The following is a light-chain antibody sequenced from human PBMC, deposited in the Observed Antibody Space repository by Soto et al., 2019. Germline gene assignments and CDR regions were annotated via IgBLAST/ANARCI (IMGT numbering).Light chain of an antibody. CDR1: SSNIGTGFD. CDR2: DNS. Sequence: QSVLTQPPSVSGAPGQRVTISCTGNSSNIGTGFDVHWYQQLPGTAPKLLIYDNSNRPSGVPDRFSGSKSGTSASLAITGLQAKDGTDYYCQSYDSRLSAVVFGGGTKLTVL. V-gene: IGLV1-40*01. CDR3: QSYDSRLSAVV. J-gene: IGLJ2*01.